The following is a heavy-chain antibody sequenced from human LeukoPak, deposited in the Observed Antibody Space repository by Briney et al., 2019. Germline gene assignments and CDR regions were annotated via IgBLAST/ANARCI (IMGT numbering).Heavy chain of an antibody. J-gene: IGHJ4*02. Sequence: GGSLRLSCEASGFTFSTYGMHWVRQAPGKGPEWVAFIWYDGSNKDYAEYVKGRFTISRDNSKNTLYLQMNSLRAEDTAVYYCARHYKYDSSGLGGFDYWGQGTLVTVSS. D-gene: IGHD3-22*01. CDR1: GFTFSTYG. CDR2: IWYDGSNK. V-gene: IGHV3-33*01. CDR3: ARHYKYDSSGLGGFDY.